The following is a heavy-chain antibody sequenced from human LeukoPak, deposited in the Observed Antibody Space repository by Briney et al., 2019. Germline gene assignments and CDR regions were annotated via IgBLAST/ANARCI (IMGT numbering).Heavy chain of an antibody. Sequence: GGSLRLSCAASGFTVSSNDMSWVRQAPGKGLEWVSVIDSGGSTYYTDSVKGRFTISRDNSKNTLYLQMNSLRVEDTAVYYCAKEEGRWEWFDPWGQGTLVTVSS. CDR3: AKEEGRWEWFDP. CDR2: IDSGGST. J-gene: IGHJ5*02. D-gene: IGHD1-26*01. CDR1: GFTVSSND. V-gene: IGHV3-66*01.